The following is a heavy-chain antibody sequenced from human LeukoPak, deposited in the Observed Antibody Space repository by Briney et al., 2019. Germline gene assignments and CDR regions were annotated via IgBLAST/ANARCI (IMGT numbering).Heavy chain of an antibody. CDR2: IYTSGST. Sequence: SETLSLTCSVSGGSISSGSYYWSWIRQPAGKGLEWIGRIYTSGSTNYNPSLKSRVTISVDTSKNQFSLKLSSVTAADTAVYYCARDRLWETSSGYYYYFDYWGQGTLVTVSS. CDR3: ARDRLWETSSGYYYYFDY. J-gene: IGHJ4*02. CDR1: GGSISSGSYY. V-gene: IGHV4-61*02. D-gene: IGHD3-22*01.